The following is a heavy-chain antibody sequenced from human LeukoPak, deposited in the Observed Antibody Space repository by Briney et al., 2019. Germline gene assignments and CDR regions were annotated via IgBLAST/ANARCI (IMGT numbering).Heavy chain of an antibody. CDR1: GFTFSSYG. J-gene: IGHJ4*02. Sequence: GGSLRLSCAASGFTFSSYGMHWVRQAPGKGLEWVAFIRYDGSNKYYADSVKGRFTISRDNSKNTLYLQMNSLRAEDTAVYYCAKALGYSGYDPAFVLDYWGQGALVTVSS. D-gene: IGHD5-12*01. V-gene: IGHV3-30*02. CDR2: IRYDGSNK. CDR3: AKALGYSGYDPAFVLDY.